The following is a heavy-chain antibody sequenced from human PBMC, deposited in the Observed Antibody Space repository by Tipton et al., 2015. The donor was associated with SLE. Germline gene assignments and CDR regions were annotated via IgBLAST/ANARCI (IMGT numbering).Heavy chain of an antibody. CDR1: GASISDHY. Sequence: GASISDHYWTWIRQPPGKGLEWIGYIYSSGSTTYTPSLKSRIAISVDTSTMQFSLRLTSMTAADTAVYYCGGGNYFDYYMDVWGKGTTVTVSS. V-gene: IGHV4-4*08. J-gene: IGHJ6*03. CDR2: IYSSGST. D-gene: IGHD3-22*01. CDR3: GGGNYFDYYMDV.